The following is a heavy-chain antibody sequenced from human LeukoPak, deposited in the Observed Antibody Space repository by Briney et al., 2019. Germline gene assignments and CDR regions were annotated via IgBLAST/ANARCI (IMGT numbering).Heavy chain of an antibody. CDR2: VGTRDGDL. CDR3: ASWYHADH. D-gene: IGHD6-13*01. J-gene: IGHJ4*01. Sequence: PGGSLRLSCAASGFTISGYYMTWVRQAPGKGLEWVSTVGTRDGDLKYAESVRGRFTISRDNYRNTLYLQLNSVRVEDTAVYYCASWYHADHWGLGTLVTVAS. V-gene: IGHV3-23*01. CDR1: GFTISGYY.